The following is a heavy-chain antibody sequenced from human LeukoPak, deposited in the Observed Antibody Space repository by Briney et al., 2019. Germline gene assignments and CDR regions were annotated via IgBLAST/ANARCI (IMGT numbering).Heavy chain of an antibody. CDR2: IRQDGGTM. CDR3: VRDRGFGADDY. D-gene: IGHD3-10*01. CDR1: GFTVSSNY. J-gene: IGHJ4*02. Sequence: GGSLRLSCAASGFTVSSNYMSWVRQAPGKGLEWVANIRQDGGTMSYVDSVKGRFTISRDNAKNSLYLQMSSLRAEDTAVYYCVRDRGFGADDYWGQGTLVTVSS. V-gene: IGHV3-7*01.